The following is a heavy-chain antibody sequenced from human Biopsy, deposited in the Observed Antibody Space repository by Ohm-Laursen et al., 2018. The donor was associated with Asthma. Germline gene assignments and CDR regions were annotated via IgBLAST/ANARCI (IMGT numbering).Heavy chain of an antibody. CDR3: AKSADYYDSTDYLDF. D-gene: IGHD3-22*01. Sequence: LTLTSAASGFSFDDCAMHWVRQAPGKGLEWVSSISWNSGNIDYADSVKGRFTISRDNAKNSLYLQMQSLRPEDTAFYYCAKSADYYDSTDYLDFWGRGTLVTVSS. CDR2: ISWNSGNI. CDR1: GFSFDDCA. J-gene: IGHJ4*01. V-gene: IGHV3-9*01.